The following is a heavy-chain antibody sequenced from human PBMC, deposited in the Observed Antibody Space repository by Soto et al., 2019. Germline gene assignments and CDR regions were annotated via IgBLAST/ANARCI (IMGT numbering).Heavy chain of an antibody. Sequence: SVKVSCQTSVFRFTNSAVQWVRQARGQRLEWIGWIIVASGRTNYAREVQERVTISRDTSTSTAYMELSGLRSEDTAVYYCVAELYSGGGCCSFDFWGQGPMVTVSS. V-gene: IGHV1-58*01. J-gene: IGHJ3*01. CDR3: VAELYSGGGCCSFDF. CDR2: IIVASGRT. D-gene: IGHD2-21*02. CDR1: VFRFTNSA.